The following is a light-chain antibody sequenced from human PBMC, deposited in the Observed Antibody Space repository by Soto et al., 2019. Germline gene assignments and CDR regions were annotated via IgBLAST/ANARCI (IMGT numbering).Light chain of an antibody. CDR1: SSDVGSYNL. J-gene: IGLJ3*02. V-gene: IGLV2-23*01. CDR2: EGS. Sequence: QSALTQPASVSGSPGQSITISCTGTSSDVGSYNLVSWYQQHPGKAPKLMIYEGSKRPSGVSNRFSGSKSGNTASLTISGLQAEDEGDYYCCSYAGRSTWVFGGGTKLTVL. CDR3: CSYAGRSTWV.